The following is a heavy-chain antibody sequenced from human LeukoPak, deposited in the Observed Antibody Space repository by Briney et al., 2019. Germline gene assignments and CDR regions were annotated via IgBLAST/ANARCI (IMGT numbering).Heavy chain of an antibody. D-gene: IGHD1-26*01. CDR1: GGSISSYY. CDR3: ARAVGAAFDI. J-gene: IGHJ3*02. V-gene: IGHV4-59*01. Sequence: SSETLSLTCTVSGGSISSYYWSWLRQPPGKGLEWIGYIYYSGSTNYNPSLKSRVTISVDTSKHQFSLKLSSVPAADTAVDYCARAVGAAFDIWGQGTMVTVSS. CDR2: IYYSGST.